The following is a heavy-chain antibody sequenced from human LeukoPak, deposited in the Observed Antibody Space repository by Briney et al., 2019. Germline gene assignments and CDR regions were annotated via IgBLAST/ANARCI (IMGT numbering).Heavy chain of an antibody. CDR2: IYTSGST. CDR1: GGSISSYY. CDR3: ARQMGKRIFGVVIITWFDP. D-gene: IGHD3-3*01. Sequence: PSETLSLTCTVSGGSISSYYWSWIRQPAGKGLEWIGRIYTSGSTNYNPSLKSRVTMSVDTSKNQFSLKLNSVTAADTAMYYCARQMGKRIFGVVIITWFDPWGQGTLVTVSS. J-gene: IGHJ5*02. V-gene: IGHV4-4*07.